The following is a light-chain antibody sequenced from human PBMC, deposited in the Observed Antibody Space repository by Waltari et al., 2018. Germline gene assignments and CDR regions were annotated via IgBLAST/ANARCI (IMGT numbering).Light chain of an antibody. V-gene: IGLV2-8*01. CDR3: SSYAGSNNLV. CDR1: SSDIGGHKY. Sequence: QSALTQPPSASGSPGQSVTISCPGTSSDIGGHKYVSWYRQHPGKGPKLLIYEVSKRPSGVPNRFSGSKSGNTASLTVSGLQAEDEADYYCSSYAGSNNLVFGTGTKVTVL. CDR2: EVS. J-gene: IGLJ1*01.